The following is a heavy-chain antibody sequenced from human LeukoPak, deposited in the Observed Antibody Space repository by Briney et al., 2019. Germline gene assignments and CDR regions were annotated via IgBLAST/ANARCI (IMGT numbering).Heavy chain of an antibody. CDR2: INPSGGST. J-gene: IGHJ4*02. V-gene: IGHV1-46*01. CDR3: ARVRSPGYSSGSCDY. Sequence: ASVKVSCKASGYTFTSYYMHWVRQAPGQGLEGMGIINPSGGSTIYAQKFQGRVTMTRDMSTSTVYMELSSLRSEDTAVYYCARVRSPGYSSGSCDYWGQGALVTVSS. CDR1: GYTFTSYY. D-gene: IGHD6-19*01.